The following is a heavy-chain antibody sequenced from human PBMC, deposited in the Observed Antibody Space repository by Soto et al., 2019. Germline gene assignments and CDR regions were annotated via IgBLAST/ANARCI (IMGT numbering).Heavy chain of an antibody. CDR2: INSDGSST. D-gene: IGHD3-16*01. J-gene: IGHJ3*02. CDR3: ARADDYIWGGAFDI. CDR1: GFTFSSYW. Sequence: GGSLRLSCAASGFTFSSYWMHWVRQAPGKGLVWVSRINSDGSSTSYADSVKGRFTISRDNAKNTLYLQMNSLRAEDTAVYYCARADDYIWGGAFDIWGQGTMVTVSS. V-gene: IGHV3-74*01.